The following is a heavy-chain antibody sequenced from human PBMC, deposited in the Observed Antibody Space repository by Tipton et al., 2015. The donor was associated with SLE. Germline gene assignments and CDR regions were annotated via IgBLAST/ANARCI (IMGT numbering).Heavy chain of an antibody. Sequence: LRLSCTVSGGSISSYYWSWIRQPPGKGLEWIGYIYYSGSTNYNPSLKSRVTISVDTSKNQFSLKLSSVTAAGTAVYYCARDSAGDYYYGMDVWGQGTTVTVSS. D-gene: IGHD1-26*01. CDR2: IYYSGST. V-gene: IGHV4-59*12. CDR1: GGSISSYY. CDR3: ARDSAGDYYYGMDV. J-gene: IGHJ6*02.